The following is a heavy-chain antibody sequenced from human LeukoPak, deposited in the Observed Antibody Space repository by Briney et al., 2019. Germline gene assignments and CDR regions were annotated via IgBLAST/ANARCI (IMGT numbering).Heavy chain of an antibody. V-gene: IGHV4-59*08. Sequence: SETLSLTCTVSGGSISSYYWSWIRQPPGKGLEWIGYIYYSGSTKYNPSLKSRVTISVDTSKNQFFLKLSSVTAADTAVYYCARQSHPSSSSWLLDHWGQGSLVTVSS. CDR3: ARQSHPSSSSWLLDH. CDR1: GGSISSYY. D-gene: IGHD6-13*01. J-gene: IGHJ4*02. CDR2: IYYSGST.